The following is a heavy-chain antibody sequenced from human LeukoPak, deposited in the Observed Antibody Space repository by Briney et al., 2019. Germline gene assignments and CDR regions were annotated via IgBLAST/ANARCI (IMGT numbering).Heavy chain of an antibody. CDR1: GYSFTSYW. CDR3: ARQDGVLNWFDP. D-gene: IGHD3-10*01. V-gene: IGHV5-51*01. CDR2: IYPADSDI. Sequence: GESLKISCKGSGYSFTSYWIGWVRQMPGKGLEWMGIIYPADSDIRYSPSSQGQVTISADKSISTAYLQWSSLKASDTAIYYCARQDGVLNWFDPWGQGTLVTVSS. J-gene: IGHJ5*02.